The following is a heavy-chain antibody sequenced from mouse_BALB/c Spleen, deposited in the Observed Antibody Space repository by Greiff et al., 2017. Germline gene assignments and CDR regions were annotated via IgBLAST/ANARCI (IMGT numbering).Heavy chain of an antibody. V-gene: IGHV14-3*02. J-gene: IGHJ2*01. CDR2: IDPANGNT. CDR1: GFNIKDTY. D-gene: IGHD1-1*01. Sequence: VHVKQSGAELVKPGASVKLSCTASGFNIKDTYMHWVKQRPEQGLEWIGRIDPANGNTKYDPKFQGKATITADTSYNTAYLQLSSLTSEDTAVYYCARSRYYYGSSYEYWGQGTTLTVSS. CDR3: ARSRYYYGSSYEY.